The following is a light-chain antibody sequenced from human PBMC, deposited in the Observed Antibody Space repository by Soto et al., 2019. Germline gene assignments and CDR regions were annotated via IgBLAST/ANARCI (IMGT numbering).Light chain of an antibody. CDR3: QQYGG. CDR2: GAS. V-gene: IGKV3-20*01. J-gene: IGKJ5*01. CDR1: QSVSSSY. Sequence: EIVLTQSPGTLSLSPGERATLSRRASQSVSSSYLAWYQQKPGQAPRLLIYGASSRATGIPDRFSGSGSGTDFTLTISRLEPEDFAVYYCQQYGGFGQGTRLEIK.